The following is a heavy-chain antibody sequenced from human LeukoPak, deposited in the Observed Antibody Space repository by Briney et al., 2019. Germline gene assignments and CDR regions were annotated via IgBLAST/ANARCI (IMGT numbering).Heavy chain of an antibody. D-gene: IGHD2-8*01. CDR1: GFTFSSYG. V-gene: IGHV3-33*06. CDR2: IWYDGSNK. Sequence: GGSLRLSCAASGFTFSSYGMHWVRQAPGKGLEWVAVIWYDGSNKYYADSVKGRLTISRDNSKNTLYLQMNSLRAEDTAVYYCAKGTENHMPYGMDVWGQGTTVTVSS. J-gene: IGHJ6*02. CDR3: AKGTENHMPYGMDV.